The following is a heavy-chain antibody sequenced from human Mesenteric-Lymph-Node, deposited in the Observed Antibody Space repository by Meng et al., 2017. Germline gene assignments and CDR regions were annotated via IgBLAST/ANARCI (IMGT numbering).Heavy chain of an antibody. J-gene: IGHJ4*02. CDR3: ARDLAWVLFDY. D-gene: IGHD3-3*01. CDR2: IVPDGGIT. CDR1: GSNFGDYI. V-gene: IGHV3-74*03. Sequence: GESLKTSCAASGSNFGDYIMHWVRQSPGKGMEWISRIVPDGGITTYAGSVKGRFTVSRDNAKNTLYLQMNSLRADDTAMYYWARDLAWVLFDYWGQGALVTVSS.